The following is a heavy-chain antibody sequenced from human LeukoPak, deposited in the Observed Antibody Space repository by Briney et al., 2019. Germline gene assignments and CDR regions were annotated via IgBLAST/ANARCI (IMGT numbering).Heavy chain of an antibody. CDR3: ARVDYDILTGYSYYYYGMDV. Sequence: SVKVSCKASGGTFSSYAISWVRQAPGQGLEWMGGIIPIFGTANYAQKFQGRVTITRDTSASTAYMELSSLRSEDTAVYYCARVDYDILTGYSYYYYGMDVWGQGTTVTVSS. V-gene: IGHV1-69*05. CDR2: IIPIFGTA. D-gene: IGHD3-9*01. J-gene: IGHJ6*02. CDR1: GGTFSSYA.